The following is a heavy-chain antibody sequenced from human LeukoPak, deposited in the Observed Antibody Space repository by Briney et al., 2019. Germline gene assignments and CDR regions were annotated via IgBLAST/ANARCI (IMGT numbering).Heavy chain of an antibody. D-gene: IGHD2-8*01. J-gene: IGHJ4*02. CDR3: ARGVYRYQDY. V-gene: IGHV4-30-2*01. Sequence: SQTLSLTCTVSGGSISSGDYYWSWIRQPPGKGLEWIGEINHSGSTNYNPSLKSRVTISVDTSKNQFSLKLSSVTAADTAVYYCARGVYRYQDYWGQGTLVTVSS. CDR1: GGSISSGDYY. CDR2: INHSGST.